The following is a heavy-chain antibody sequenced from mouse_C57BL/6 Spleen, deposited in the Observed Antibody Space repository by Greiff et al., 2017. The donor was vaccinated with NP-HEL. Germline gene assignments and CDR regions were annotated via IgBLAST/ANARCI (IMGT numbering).Heavy chain of an antibody. J-gene: IGHJ4*01. V-gene: IGHV1-55*01. CDR2: IYPGSGST. CDR1: GYTFTSYW. CDR3: ARGFITTVVDAMDY. D-gene: IGHD1-1*01. Sequence: QVQLQQPGAELVKPGASVKMSCKASGYTFTSYWITWVKQRPGQGLEWIGDIYPGSGSTNYNEKFKSKATLTVDTSSSTAYMQLSSLTSEDSAVYYCARGFITTVVDAMDYWGQGTSVTVSS.